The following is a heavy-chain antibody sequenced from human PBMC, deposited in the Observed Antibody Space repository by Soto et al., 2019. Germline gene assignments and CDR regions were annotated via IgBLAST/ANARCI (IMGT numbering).Heavy chain of an antibody. J-gene: IGHJ6*02. CDR3: ARHDSSGWYGDYYYYGMDV. CDR1: GYSFTSYW. V-gene: IGHV5-51*01. Sequence: PGESLKISCKGSGYSFTSYWIGWVRQMPGKGLEWMGIIYPGDSDTRYSPSFQGQVTISADKSISTAYLQWSSLKASDTAMYYCARHDSSGWYGDYYYYGMDVWGQGTTVTVSS. D-gene: IGHD6-19*01. CDR2: IYPGDSDT.